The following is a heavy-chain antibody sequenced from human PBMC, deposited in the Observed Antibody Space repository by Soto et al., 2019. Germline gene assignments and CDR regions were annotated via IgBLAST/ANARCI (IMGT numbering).Heavy chain of an antibody. CDR2: IYYSGST. Sequence: SETLSLTCTVSGGSISSSSYYWGWIRQPPGKGLEWIGSIYYSGSTYYNPSLKSRVTISVDTSKNQFSLKLSSVTAADTAVYYCARLLVAAPPADYYYMDVWGKGTTVTVSS. CDR3: ARLLVAAPPADYYYMDV. CDR1: GGSISSSSYY. V-gene: IGHV4-39*01. D-gene: IGHD2-15*01. J-gene: IGHJ6*03.